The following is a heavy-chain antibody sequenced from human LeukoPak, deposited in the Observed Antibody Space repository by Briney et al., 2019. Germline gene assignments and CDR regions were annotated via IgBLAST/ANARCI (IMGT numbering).Heavy chain of an antibody. J-gene: IGHJ4*02. CDR3: ARDPEYSSSSYFDY. Sequence: SETLSLTCTVSGGSISSHYWSWIRQPPGKGLEWIGYIYYSGSTNYNPSLKSRVTISVDTSKNQFSLKLSSVTAADTAVYYCARDPEYSSSSYFDYWGQGTLVTVSS. V-gene: IGHV4-59*11. CDR2: IYYSGST. D-gene: IGHD6-6*01. CDR1: GGSISSHY.